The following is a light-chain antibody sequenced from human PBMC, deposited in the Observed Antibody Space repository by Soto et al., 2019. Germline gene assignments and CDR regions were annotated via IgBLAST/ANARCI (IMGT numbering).Light chain of an antibody. Sequence: DIQLTQSPSTLSASVGDRITITCRASQSIGTWLAWYQHRPGKAPKLLIYDASNLETGVPSRFSGSGSGTDFTFTISSLQPEDIATYYCQQYDNLSVTFGQGTRLEIK. V-gene: IGKV1-33*01. CDR3: QQYDNLSVT. J-gene: IGKJ5*01. CDR2: DAS. CDR1: QSIGTW.